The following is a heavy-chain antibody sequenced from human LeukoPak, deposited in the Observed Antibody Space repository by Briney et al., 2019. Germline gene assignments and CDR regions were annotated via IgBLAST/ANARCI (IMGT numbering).Heavy chain of an antibody. CDR2: ICGSGGST. J-gene: IGHJ6*04. D-gene: IGHD2-15*01. CDR3: ANDGMDIVVVVAATVGMYV. V-gene: IGHV3-23*01. CDR1: GLTFRWYA. Sequence: GGSLSLSRAASGLTFRWYAMSGVRPAPWRGREWVSAICGSGGSTYYADSVRGRFTISRDNSKNTLYLQMNSLRAEDTAVYYCANDGMDIVVVVAATVGMYVWGKGNTVTVSS.